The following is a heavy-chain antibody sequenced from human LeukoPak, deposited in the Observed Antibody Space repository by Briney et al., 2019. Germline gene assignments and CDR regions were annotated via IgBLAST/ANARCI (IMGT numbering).Heavy chain of an antibody. D-gene: IGHD2-2*01. CDR1: GYSISSSNW. Sequence: SETLSLTFAVSGYSISSSNWWDWIRQPPGKGLEWIGYIYYSGSTYYNPSLKSRVTMSVDTSKNQFSLKLSSVTAVDTAVYYCARLYCSSTSCFVDYWGQGTLVTVSS. V-gene: IGHV4-28*01. J-gene: IGHJ4*02. CDR3: ARLYCSSTSCFVDY. CDR2: IYYSGST.